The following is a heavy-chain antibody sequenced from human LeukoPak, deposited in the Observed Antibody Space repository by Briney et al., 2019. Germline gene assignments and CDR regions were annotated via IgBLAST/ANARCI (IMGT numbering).Heavy chain of an antibody. CDR1: GESFSNYY. CDR3: ARGPAVAATRGAFDI. CDR2: INHSGST. D-gene: IGHD6-19*01. V-gene: IGHV4-34*01. Sequence: SETLSLTCAVYGESFSNYYWSWIRQPPGKGLEWIGEINHSGSTNYNPSLKSRVTISVDTSKNQFSLKLCSVTAADTAVYYCARGPAVAATRGAFDIWGQGTMVTVSS. J-gene: IGHJ3*02.